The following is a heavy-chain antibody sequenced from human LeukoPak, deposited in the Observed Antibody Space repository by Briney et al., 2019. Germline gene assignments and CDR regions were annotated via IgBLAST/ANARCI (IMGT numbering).Heavy chain of an antibody. CDR2: ISGSGGST. D-gene: IGHD3-10*01. V-gene: IGHV3-23*01. J-gene: IGHJ4*02. CDR3: AKDLLWFGVWDY. CDR1: GFTFSSYG. Sequence: PGGSLRLSCAASGFTFSSYGMSWVRQAPGKGLEWVSAISGSGGSTYYADSVKGRFTISRDNSKNTLYLQMNSLRAEDTAVYYCAKDLLWFGVWDYWGQGTLVTVSS.